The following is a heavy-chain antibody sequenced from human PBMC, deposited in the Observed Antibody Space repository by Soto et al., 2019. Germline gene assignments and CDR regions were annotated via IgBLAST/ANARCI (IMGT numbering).Heavy chain of an antibody. Sequence: QVQLVESGGGVVQPGRSLRLSCAASGFTFSSYGMHWVRQAPGKGLEWVAVISYDGSNKYYADSVKGRFTISRDNSKNTLYLQMNSLRAEDTAVYYCAKDPGDYVSIPDCWGQGTLVTVSS. V-gene: IGHV3-30*18. D-gene: IGHD4-17*01. CDR2: ISYDGSNK. J-gene: IGHJ4*02. CDR1: GFTFSSYG. CDR3: AKDPGDYVSIPDC.